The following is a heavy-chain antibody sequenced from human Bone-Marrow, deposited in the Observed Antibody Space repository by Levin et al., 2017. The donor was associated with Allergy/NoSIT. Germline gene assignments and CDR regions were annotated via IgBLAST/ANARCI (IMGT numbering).Heavy chain of an antibody. Sequence: GESLKISCAASGFTVSGFDMSWVRQAPGKGLEWVSSIYSGSDTYYADSVKGRFTVSGDNSKNTFYLQINSPRAEDTAVYFCARVVSDYNELDTEPNQYYYMDVWGKGTTVTVSS. D-gene: IGHD4-11*01. CDR1: GFTVSGFD. J-gene: IGHJ6*03. CDR2: IYSGSDT. V-gene: IGHV3-53*01. CDR3: ARVVSDYNELDTEPNQYYYMDV.